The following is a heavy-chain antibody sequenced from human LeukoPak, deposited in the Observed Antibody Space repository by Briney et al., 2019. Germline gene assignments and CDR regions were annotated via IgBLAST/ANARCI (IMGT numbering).Heavy chain of an antibody. Sequence: PGGSLNLSFAASGFPFSNSYMTWTRRAPGKGLEWVAFIDKSGGTTYYADSVKGRFTISRDNAKNSLYLQMNSLRAEDTAVYYCARASHAMFSYLDYWGQGTLVTVSS. D-gene: IGHD5-18*01. J-gene: IGHJ4*02. CDR2: IDKSGGTT. CDR1: GFPFSNSY. V-gene: IGHV3-11*04. CDR3: ARASHAMFSYLDY.